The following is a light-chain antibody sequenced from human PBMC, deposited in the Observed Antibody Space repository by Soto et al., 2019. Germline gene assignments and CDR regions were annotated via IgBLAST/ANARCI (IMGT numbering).Light chain of an antibody. CDR1: SSDVGGYNY. Sequence: QSVLTQPASVSGSPGRSITISCTGTSSDVGGYNYVSWYQHHPGKAPKLIIYDVTNRPSGVSNPFSGSKSGNTASLTISGLQPEDVADYYCSSYTTSNTRQIVFGTGTKVTVL. CDR3: SSYTTSNTRQIV. J-gene: IGLJ1*01. V-gene: IGLV2-14*03. CDR2: DVT.